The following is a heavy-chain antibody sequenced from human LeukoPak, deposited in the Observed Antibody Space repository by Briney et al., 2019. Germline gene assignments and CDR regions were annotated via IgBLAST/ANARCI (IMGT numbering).Heavy chain of an antibody. Sequence: GGSLRLSCAASGFTFSNYAMSWVRQAPGKGLEWVSVISGSGGSTYYADSVKGRFTISRDNSKNTLYVQMNSLRAADMAVYYCAGGGDFWSGYSRGYYMDVWGKGTTVTVSS. CDR1: GFTFSNYA. CDR2: ISGSGGST. V-gene: IGHV3-23*01. D-gene: IGHD3-3*01. J-gene: IGHJ6*03. CDR3: AGGGDFWSGYSRGYYMDV.